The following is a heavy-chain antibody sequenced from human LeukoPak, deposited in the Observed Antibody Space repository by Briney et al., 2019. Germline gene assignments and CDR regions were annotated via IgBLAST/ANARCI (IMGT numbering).Heavy chain of an antibody. CDR3: ARESAHCGGDCYDY. CDR2: ISGSDDI. J-gene: IGHJ4*02. V-gene: IGHV3-48*03. Sequence: PGGSLRLSCAVSGFIFSSYEMNWVRQAPGKGLELNSYISGSDDIYYADSVKGRFTVSRDNAKSSLFLQMNSLGVEDTAVYYCARESAHCGGDCYDYWGQGTLVTVSS. CDR1: GFIFSSYE. D-gene: IGHD2-21*01.